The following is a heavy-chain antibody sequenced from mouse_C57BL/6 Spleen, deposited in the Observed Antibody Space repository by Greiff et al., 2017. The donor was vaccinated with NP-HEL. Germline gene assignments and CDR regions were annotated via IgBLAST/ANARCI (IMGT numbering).Heavy chain of an antibody. Sequence: EVQGVESGGGLVKPGGSLKLSCAASGFTFSSYAMSWVRQTPEKRLEWVATISDGGSYTYYPDNVKGRFTISRDNAKNNLYLQMSHLKSEDTAMYYCARDGNDVGAMDYWGQGTSVTVSS. CDR1: GFTFSSYA. CDR3: ARDGNDVGAMDY. CDR2: ISDGGSYT. V-gene: IGHV5-4*01. D-gene: IGHD2-2*01. J-gene: IGHJ4*01.